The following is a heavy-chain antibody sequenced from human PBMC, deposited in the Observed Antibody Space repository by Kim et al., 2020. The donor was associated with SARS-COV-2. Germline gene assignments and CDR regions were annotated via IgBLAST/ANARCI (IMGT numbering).Heavy chain of an antibody. CDR2: ISSGGRT. CDR1: GFTVSSNY. V-gene: IGHV3-66*01. J-gene: IGHJ4*02. CDR3: ARGSEYCSGGSCSTWVYDC. D-gene: IGHD2-15*01. Sequence: GGSLRLSCAASGFTVSSNYMSWVRQAPGRGLEWVSVISSGGRTNDADSVKGRFTVSRDTSKNTLYLQMNSLRAEDTAMYYCARGSEYCSGGSCSTWVYDCWGQGTLVTVSS.